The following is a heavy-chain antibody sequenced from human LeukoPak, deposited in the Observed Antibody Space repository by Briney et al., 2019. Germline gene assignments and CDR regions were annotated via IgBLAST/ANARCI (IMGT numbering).Heavy chain of an antibody. D-gene: IGHD4-11*01. V-gene: IGHV4-34*01. J-gene: IGHJ4*02. CDR2: INHSGST. CDR1: GGSFSGYY. Sequence: PSETLSLTCAVCGGSFSGYYWSWIRQPPGKGLEWIGEINHSGSTNYNPSLKSRVTISVDTSKNQFSLKLSSVTAADTAVYYCARRSVTLDYWGQGTLVTVSS. CDR3: ARRSVTLDY.